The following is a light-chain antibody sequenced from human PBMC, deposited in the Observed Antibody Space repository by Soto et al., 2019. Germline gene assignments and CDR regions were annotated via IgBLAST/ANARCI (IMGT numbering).Light chain of an antibody. Sequence: TPGPVCLSLSPAPRGSLPGRAGQNLGTLYLAWFQQKSGQAPRLLIYSASRRATGIPDRFTGSGSGTDFTLTINRVEPEDFAVYFCQQYAGSPRTFGQGTKVDIK. CDR1: QNLGTLY. V-gene: IGKV3-20*01. CDR2: SAS. CDR3: QQYAGSPRT. J-gene: IGKJ1*01.